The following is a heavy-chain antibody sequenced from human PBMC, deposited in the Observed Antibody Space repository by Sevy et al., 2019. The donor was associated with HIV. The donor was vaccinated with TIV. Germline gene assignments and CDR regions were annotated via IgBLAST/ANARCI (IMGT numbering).Heavy chain of an antibody. CDR1: GFTFSSYW. Sequence: GGSLRLSCAASGFTFSSYWMSWVRQAPGKGLEWVADIKKDGSVKLYADAVKGRLTISRDNAENSEDLKMKSLRAEDTAVYFGARWRGAQSEFDYWGQGTRVTVSS. J-gene: IGHJ4*02. CDR3: ARWRGAQSEFDY. CDR2: IKKDGSVK. D-gene: IGHD3-3*01. V-gene: IGHV3-7*01.